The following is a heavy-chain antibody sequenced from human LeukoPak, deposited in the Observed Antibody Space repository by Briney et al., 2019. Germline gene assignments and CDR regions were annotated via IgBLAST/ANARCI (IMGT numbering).Heavy chain of an antibody. V-gene: IGHV4-4*07. CDR1: GGSISNYY. CDR2: IYTSGST. CDR3: ARLLAAAGPDY. Sequence: SETLSLTCTVSGGSISNYYWSWIRQPAGKGLEWIGHIYTSGSTNYNPSLKSRVTMSVDTSKKQFSLKLSSVTAADTAVYYCARLLAAAGPDYWGQGTLVTVSS. D-gene: IGHD6-13*01. J-gene: IGHJ4*02.